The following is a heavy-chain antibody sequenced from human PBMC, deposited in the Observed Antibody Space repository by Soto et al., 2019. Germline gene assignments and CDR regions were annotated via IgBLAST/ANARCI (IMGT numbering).Heavy chain of an antibody. D-gene: IGHD2-2*01. J-gene: IGHJ6*02. CDR2: IYSGGST. CDR1: GGFVNSDTHS. V-gene: IGHV4-61*01. CDR3: ARFVRSCSATTCSTRADV. Sequence: QVQLQESGPGLVKPSETLSLTCTVSGGFVNSDTHSWSWIRQTPVKRLEWIGFIYSGGSTKNPSLRSRVTMSVDTSKNQFSLKLRSVIVADTAVYHCARFVRSCSATTCSTRADVWGQGITVTVSS.